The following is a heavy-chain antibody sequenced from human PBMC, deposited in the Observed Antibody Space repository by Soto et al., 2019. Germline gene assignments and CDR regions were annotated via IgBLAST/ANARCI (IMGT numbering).Heavy chain of an antibody. D-gene: IGHD1-1*01. CDR1: GGFVSSGSYY. J-gene: IGHJ3*02. Sequence: AETLSLTCAVYGGFVSSGSYYWSWIRQPPGKGLEWIGEMSHSGGTHFNPSLKSRVTISVDTSKNQFSLNIYSVTAADTALYYCARVERGTVTTVVDAFDIWGPGTMVT. CDR2: MSHSGGT. V-gene: IGHV4-61*01. CDR3: ARVERGTVTTVVDAFDI.